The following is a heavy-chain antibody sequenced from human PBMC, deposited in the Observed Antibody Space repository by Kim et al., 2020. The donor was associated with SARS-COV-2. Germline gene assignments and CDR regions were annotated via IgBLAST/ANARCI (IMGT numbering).Heavy chain of an antibody. V-gene: IGHV4-34*01. D-gene: IGHD3-10*01. J-gene: IGHJ5*02. CDR2: INHSGST. CDR1: GGSFSGYY. Sequence: SETLSLTCAVYGGSFSGYYWSWIRQPPGKGLEWIGEINHSGSTNYNPSLKSRVTISVDTSKNQFSLKLSSVTAADTAVYYCARGAVTMVRGVMHRELFDPWGQGTLVTVSS. CDR3: ARGAVTMVRGVMHRELFDP.